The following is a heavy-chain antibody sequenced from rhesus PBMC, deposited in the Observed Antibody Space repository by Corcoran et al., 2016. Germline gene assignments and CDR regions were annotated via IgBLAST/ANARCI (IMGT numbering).Heavy chain of an antibody. CDR2: IYGSSGST. V-gene: IGHV4-76*01. CDR1: GYSISSGYD. CDR3: AGHIAAGLAFDF. J-gene: IGHJ3*01. D-gene: IGHD6-13*01. Sequence: QVQLQESGPGVVKPSETLSLTCAVSGYSISSGYDWSWIRQPPGKGLEWIGYIYGSSGSTNYNPSLKNRVTNSKDTSKNQFSLKLSSVTAADTAVYYCAGHIAAGLAFDFWGQGLRVTVSS.